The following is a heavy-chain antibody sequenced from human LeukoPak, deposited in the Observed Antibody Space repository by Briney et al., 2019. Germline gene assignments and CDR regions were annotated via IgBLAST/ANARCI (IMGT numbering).Heavy chain of an antibody. D-gene: IGHD6-13*01. CDR1: GFTFSSYG. Sequence: GGSLRLSCAASGFTFSSYGMSWVRQAPGKGLEWVSAISGSGGSTYYADSVKGRFTISRDNSKNTLYLQMNSLRAEDTAVYYCAKEDPYSSSWYDPGYYFDYWGQGTLVTVSS. V-gene: IGHV3-23*01. CDR2: ISGSGGST. J-gene: IGHJ4*02. CDR3: AKEDPYSSSWYDPGYYFDY.